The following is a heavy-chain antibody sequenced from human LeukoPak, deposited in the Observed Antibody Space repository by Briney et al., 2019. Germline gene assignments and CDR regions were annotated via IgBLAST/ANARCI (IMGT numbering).Heavy chain of an antibody. J-gene: IGHJ3*02. Sequence: AASVKVSCKTSGGTFSGYAISWVRQAPGQGLEWMGGIIPIFGTANYAQKFQGRVTITTDESTSTAYMELSSLRSEDTAVYYCARDRRDTGTTGAFDIWGQGAMVTVSS. CDR1: GGTFSGYA. CDR3: ARDRRDTGTTGAFDI. V-gene: IGHV1-69*05. CDR2: IIPIFGTA. D-gene: IGHD1-1*01.